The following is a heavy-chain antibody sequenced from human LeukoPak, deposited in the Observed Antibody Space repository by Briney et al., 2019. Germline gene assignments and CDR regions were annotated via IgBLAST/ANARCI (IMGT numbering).Heavy chain of an antibody. V-gene: IGHV3-53*01. D-gene: IGHD1-26*01. CDR2: IYSGGST. CDR1: GFTVSSSY. Sequence: GGSLRLSCAASGFTVSSSYMSWVRQAPGKGLEWVSVIYSGGSTYYADSVKGRFTISRDNSKNTLYLQMNSLRAEDTAVYYCARGGSYAVYAFDIWGQGTMVTVSS. CDR3: ARGGSYAVYAFDI. J-gene: IGHJ3*02.